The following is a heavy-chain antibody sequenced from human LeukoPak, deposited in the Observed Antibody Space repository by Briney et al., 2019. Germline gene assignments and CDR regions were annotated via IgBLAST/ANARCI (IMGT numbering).Heavy chain of an antibody. V-gene: IGHV4-39*01. CDR1: GGSISSSSYY. CDR2: IYYSGST. Sequence: SETLSLTCTVSGGSISSSSYYWGWIRQPPGKGLEWIANIYYSGSTYYNPSLKSRVTISVDTSKNQFCLKLSSVTAADTAVYYCARLEGVVGKRYFDYWGQGTRSTVSP. D-gene: IGHD1-26*01. CDR3: ARLEGVVGKRYFDY. J-gene: IGHJ4*02.